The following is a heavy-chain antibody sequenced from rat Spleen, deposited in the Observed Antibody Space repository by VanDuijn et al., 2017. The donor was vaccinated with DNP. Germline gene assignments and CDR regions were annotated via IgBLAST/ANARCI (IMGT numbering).Heavy chain of an antibody. CDR2: IRFDGATT. J-gene: IGHJ3*01. CDR1: GFTFSDYY. Sequence: EVQLVESGGGLVQPGRSLKLSCAASGFTFSDYYMAWVRQAPTKGLEWVAYIRFDGATTYYGDSVKGRFTISRDNAKSSLYLQMNSLRSEDMATYYCARPMDYYSGGFASWGQGTLVTVSS. CDR3: ARPMDYYSGGFAS. D-gene: IGHD1-1*01. V-gene: IGHV5-22*01.